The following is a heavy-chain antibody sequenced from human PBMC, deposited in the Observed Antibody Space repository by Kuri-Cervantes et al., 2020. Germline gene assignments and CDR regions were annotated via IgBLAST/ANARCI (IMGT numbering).Heavy chain of an antibody. CDR2: ISSSGSTI. V-gene: IGHV3-11*04. CDR3: AREGRILSWYFVDY. CDR1: GFTFSDYH. D-gene: IGHD2/OR15-2a*01. J-gene: IGHJ4*02. Sequence: GESLKISCAASGFTFSDYHMSWIRQAPGKGLEWVSYISSSGSTIYYADSVKGRFTISRYNAKNSLYLQMNSLRAEDTAVYYCAREGRILSWYFVDYWGQGTLVTVSS.